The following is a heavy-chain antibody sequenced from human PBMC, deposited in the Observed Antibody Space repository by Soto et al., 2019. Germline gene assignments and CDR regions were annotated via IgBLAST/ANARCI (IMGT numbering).Heavy chain of an antibody. CDR2: ISGSGGST. V-gene: IGHV3-23*01. CDR3: PKDQVHDAFGI. D-gene: IGHD1-1*01. Sequence: GGSLRLSCAASGFTFSSYAMSWVRQAPGKGLEWVSAISGSGGSTYYADSVKGRLTISRDNSKNTLYLQMNSLRAEDTAVYYCPKDQVHDAFGIWGQGTMVNVSS. J-gene: IGHJ3*02. CDR1: GFTFSSYA.